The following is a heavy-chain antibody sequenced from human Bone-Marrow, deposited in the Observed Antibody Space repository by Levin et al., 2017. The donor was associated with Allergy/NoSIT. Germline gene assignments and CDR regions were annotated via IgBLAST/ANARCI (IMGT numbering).Heavy chain of an antibody. J-gene: IGHJ3*01. CDR1: GYDFTTYW. V-gene: IGHV5-51*01. Sequence: SGESLKISCKGSGYDFTTYWIGWVRQMPGKGLEWMGIVYPGDSDTRYSPSFEGRVTMSADTSISTAYLQWRSLQASDTAVYFCARHIAKGVQRAFDFWGQGTTVTVSS. CDR2: VYPGDSDT. D-gene: IGHD6-13*01. CDR3: ARHIAKGVQRAFDF.